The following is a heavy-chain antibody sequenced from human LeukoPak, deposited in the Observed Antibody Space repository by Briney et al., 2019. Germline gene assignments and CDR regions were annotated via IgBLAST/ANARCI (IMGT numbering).Heavy chain of an antibody. CDR1: GNSFTSYW. D-gene: IGHD1-26*01. CDR3: ARTSGLVGARTGWDYFHY. V-gene: IGHV5-51*01. CDR2: IYPDDSDT. J-gene: IGHJ4*02. Sequence: GESLKISCKGSGNSFTSYWIGWVRQMPGKGLEWMGIIYPDDSDTRYSPSFNGQVTISADKSISTAYLQWSSLKASDTAMYYCARTSGLVGARTGWDYFHYWGQGTLVTVSS.